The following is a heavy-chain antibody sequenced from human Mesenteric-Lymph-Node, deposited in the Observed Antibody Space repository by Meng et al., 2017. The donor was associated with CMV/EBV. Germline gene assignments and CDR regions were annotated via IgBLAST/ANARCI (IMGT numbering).Heavy chain of an antibody. CDR2: ISSSGSTI. V-gene: IGHV3-11*01. Sequence: GESLKISCAASGFTFSDYYMSWIRQAPGKGLEWVSYISSSGSTIYYADSVKGRFTISRDNAKNSLYLQMNSLRAEDTAVYYCARVVVRGVIPSYGMDVWGQGTTVTVS. D-gene: IGHD3-10*01. J-gene: IGHJ6*02. CDR3: ARVVVRGVIPSYGMDV. CDR1: GFTFSDYY.